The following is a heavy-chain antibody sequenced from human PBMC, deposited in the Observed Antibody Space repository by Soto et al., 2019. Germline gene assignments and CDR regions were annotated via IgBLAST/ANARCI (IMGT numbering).Heavy chain of an antibody. V-gene: IGHV4-59*01. CDR3: AKVPGVVVPAASDAFDI. Sequence: SETLSLTCSVSGDSIIRSFWGWIRQSPGKGLQYIGYISDSGVTDYDPSLKSRVTISVDTSKNQFSLKLTSVTAADTAVYYCAKVPGVVVPAASDAFDIWGQGTMVTVSS. CDR2: ISDSGVT. D-gene: IGHD2-2*01. J-gene: IGHJ3*02. CDR1: GDSIIRSF.